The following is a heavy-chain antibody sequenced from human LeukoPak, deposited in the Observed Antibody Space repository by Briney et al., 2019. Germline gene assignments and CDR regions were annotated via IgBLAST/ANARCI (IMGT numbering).Heavy chain of an antibody. J-gene: IGHJ3*02. CDR3: ARSLWVAGTAGAFDI. D-gene: IGHD6-19*01. V-gene: IGHV4-39*01. Sequence: PSETLSLTCTVSGGSISSSSYYWGWIRQPPGKGLEWIGSIYYSGSTYYNPSLKSRVTISVDTSKNQFSLKLSSVTAADTAVYYCARSLWVAGTAGAFDIWGQGTMVTVSS. CDR2: IYYSGST. CDR1: GGSISSSSYY.